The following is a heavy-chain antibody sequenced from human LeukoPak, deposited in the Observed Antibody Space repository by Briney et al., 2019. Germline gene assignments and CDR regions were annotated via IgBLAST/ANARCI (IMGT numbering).Heavy chain of an antibody. CDR3: ASYCSGGSCPTPDYFDY. J-gene: IGHJ4*02. D-gene: IGHD2-15*01. V-gene: IGHV4-39*01. CDR2: IYYSGST. Sequence: SETLSLTCTVSGGSISSSSYYWGWIRQPPGKGLEWIGSIYYSGSTYYNPSLESRVTISVDTSKNQFSLKLSSVTAADTAVYYCASYCSGGSCPTPDYFDYWGQGTLVTVSS. CDR1: GGSISSSSYY.